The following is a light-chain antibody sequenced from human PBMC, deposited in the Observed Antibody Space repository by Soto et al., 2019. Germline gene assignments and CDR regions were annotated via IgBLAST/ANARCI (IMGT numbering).Light chain of an antibody. CDR1: QSVTTK. Sequence: EIVITQSPAHLSLSPGETATLSCRASQSVTTKLAWYQQRPGQTPRLLIYNASTRATAVPARFSGGGSVTEFSRTISSLQSDDFGVYYCHQYNTWPPRFAFGPGTKVDIK. J-gene: IGKJ3*01. CDR2: NAS. V-gene: IGKV3-15*01. CDR3: HQYNTWPPRFA.